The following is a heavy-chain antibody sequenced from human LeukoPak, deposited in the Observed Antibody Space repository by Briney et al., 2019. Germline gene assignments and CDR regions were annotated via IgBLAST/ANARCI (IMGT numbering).Heavy chain of an antibody. CDR2: IYGNDDK. V-gene: IGHV2-5*01. Sequence: ESGPTLVNPTQTLTVTCTFSGFSLTTNAVGLGWIRQPPVKALEWLALIYGNDDKRYSASLKTRLTVTKGTSKNQVVLTMTNMDPGDTATYYCAPDSPGNYGLDYWGQGILVTVTS. J-gene: IGHJ4*02. CDR1: GFSLTTNAVG. CDR3: APDSPGNYGLDY. D-gene: IGHD3-10*01.